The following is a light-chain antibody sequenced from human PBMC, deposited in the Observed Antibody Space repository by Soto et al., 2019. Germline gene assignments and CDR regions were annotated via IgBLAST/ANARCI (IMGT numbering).Light chain of an antibody. CDR1: SSDVGGYNY. V-gene: IGLV2-11*01. J-gene: IGLJ2*01. CDR2: DVS. CDR3: CSYAGTYTLV. Sequence: QSALTQPRSVSGSPGQSVTISCTGTSSDVGGYNYVSWYQQHPGKAPKLMIYDVSKRPSGVPGRFSGSKSGNTGSLTISGLQDEDEGDYYCCSYAGTYTLVFGGGTKVTVL.